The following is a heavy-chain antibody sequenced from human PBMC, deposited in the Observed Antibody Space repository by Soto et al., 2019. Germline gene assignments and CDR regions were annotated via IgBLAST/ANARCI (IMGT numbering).Heavy chain of an antibody. CDR3: AREVHDYIWGSYRVDY. D-gene: IGHD3-16*02. J-gene: IGHJ4*02. CDR2: IYYSGST. Sequence: QVQLQESGPGLVKPSQTLSLTCTVSGGSISSGGYYWSWIRQHPGKGLEWIGYIYYSGSTYYNPSLTSRVTISVDTSKNQFSLKLSSVTAADTAVYYCAREVHDYIWGSYRVDYWGQGTLVTVSS. V-gene: IGHV4-31*03. CDR1: GGSISSGGYY.